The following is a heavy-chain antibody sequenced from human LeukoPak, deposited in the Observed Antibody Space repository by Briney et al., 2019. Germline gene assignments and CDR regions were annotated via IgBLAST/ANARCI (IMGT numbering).Heavy chain of an antibody. CDR1: GFTFSSYA. Sequence: GGSLRLSCAASGFTFSSYAMSWVRQAPGKGLEWVSAISGSGGSTYYADSVKGRFTTSRDNSKNTLYLQMNSLRAEDTAVYYCAKVRTYYYDSSGFDYWGQGTLVTVSS. J-gene: IGHJ4*02. CDR3: AKVRTYYYDSSGFDY. D-gene: IGHD3-22*01. CDR2: ISGSGGST. V-gene: IGHV3-23*01.